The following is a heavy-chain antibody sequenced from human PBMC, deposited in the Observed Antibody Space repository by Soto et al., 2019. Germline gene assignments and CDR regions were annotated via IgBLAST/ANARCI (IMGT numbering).Heavy chain of an antibody. CDR3: ASLGSSSSSEYYYYYYMDV. Sequence: SETLSLTCTVSGGSISSYYWSLIRQPPGKGLEWIGYIYYSGSTNYNPSLKSRVTISVDTSKNQFSLKLSSVTAADTAVYYCASLGSSSSSEYYYYYYMDVWGKGTTVTVSS. J-gene: IGHJ6*03. CDR2: IYYSGST. V-gene: IGHV4-59*08. D-gene: IGHD6-6*01. CDR1: GGSISSYY.